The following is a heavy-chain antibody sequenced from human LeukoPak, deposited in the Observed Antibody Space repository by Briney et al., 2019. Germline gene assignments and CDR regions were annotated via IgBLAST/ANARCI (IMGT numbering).Heavy chain of an antibody. V-gene: IGHV4-30-4*07. D-gene: IGHD6-13*01. J-gene: IGHJ3*02. CDR2: IHDSGST. Sequence: SETLSLTCAVSGDSITSGGYSWSWIRQTPGKGLEWIAYIHDSGSTYYNPSLKSRVTISVDMSKNQFSLKLSSVTAADTAVYYCGRSDGTGAFHIWGQGTMVTVSS. CDR3: GRSDGTGAFHI. CDR1: GDSITSGGYS.